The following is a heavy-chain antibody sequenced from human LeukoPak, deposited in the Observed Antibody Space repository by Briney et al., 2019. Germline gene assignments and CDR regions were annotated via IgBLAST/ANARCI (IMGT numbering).Heavy chain of an antibody. J-gene: IGHJ3*02. CDR1: GDSTSSDRYY. D-gene: IGHD2-21*02. Sequence: PSETLSLTCTVSGDSTSSDRYYGGWVRQPPGKGLEWIGNIYYSGSTYYNPSLKSRVTISVDTSKNQFSLKLSSVTAADTAVYYCAGWVVTAIHDAFDIWGQGTMVTVSS. V-gene: IGHV4-39*07. CDR3: AGWVVTAIHDAFDI. CDR2: IYYSGST.